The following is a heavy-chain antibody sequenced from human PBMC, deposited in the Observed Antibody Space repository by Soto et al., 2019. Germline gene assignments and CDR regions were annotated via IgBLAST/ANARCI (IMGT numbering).Heavy chain of an antibody. CDR2: ISSSSSTI. V-gene: IGHV3-48*02. Sequence: EVQLVESGGGLVQPGVSLRLSCAASGFTFSDYTMVWVRQAPGKGLEWVSYISSSSSTIYYADSVKGRFTISRDNAKNSLFLQINSLRDENTAVYYCVRDLTYYAERTGYSSAYWGQGNLVTVSS. D-gene: IGHD3-22*01. J-gene: IGHJ4*02. CDR3: VRDLTYYAERTGYSSAY. CDR1: GFTFSDYT.